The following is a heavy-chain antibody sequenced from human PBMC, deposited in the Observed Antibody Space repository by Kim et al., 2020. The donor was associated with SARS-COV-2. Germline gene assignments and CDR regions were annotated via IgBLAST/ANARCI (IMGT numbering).Heavy chain of an antibody. CDR2: ISYDGSNK. CDR1: GFTFSSYA. D-gene: IGHD3-22*01. CDR3: ARDGYYYDSSGYFHTTNWYFDL. V-gene: IGHV3-30*04. J-gene: IGHJ2*01. Sequence: GGSLRLSCAASGFTFSSYAMHWVRQAPGKGLEWVAVISYDGSNKYYADSVKGRFTISRDNSKNTLYLQMNSLRAEDTAVYYCARDGYYYDSSGYFHTTNWYFDLWGRGTLVTVSS.